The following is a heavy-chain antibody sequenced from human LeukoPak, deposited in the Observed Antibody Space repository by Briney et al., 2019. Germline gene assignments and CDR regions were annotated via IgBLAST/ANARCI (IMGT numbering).Heavy chain of an antibody. J-gene: IGHJ4*02. V-gene: IGHV4-34*01. CDR3: ASGTDNKKLGY. CDR2: IHAIEGT. D-gene: IGHD2-15*01. CDR1: GDSLSGHH. Sequence: PSETLSLTCVISGDSLSGHHWNWIRQPPGKGLEWIGEIHAIEGTKYNPSLRSRVTVSLDTSKNQFSLRMSSVTAADTAVYYCASGTDNKKLGYWGQGTLVTVSS.